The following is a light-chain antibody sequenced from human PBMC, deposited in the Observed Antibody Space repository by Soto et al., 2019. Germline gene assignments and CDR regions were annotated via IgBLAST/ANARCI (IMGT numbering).Light chain of an antibody. CDR2: SND. Sequence: QSVLTQPPSASGTPGQRVTVSCSGSSSNIAGNTVNWYQQLPGTAPKLLIYSNDQRPSGVPDRFSASKSGTSASLAISGLQSEDEADYYCASWDDSLNGHVFGTGTKSPS. CDR3: ASWDDSLNGHV. CDR1: SSNIAGNT. J-gene: IGLJ1*01. V-gene: IGLV1-44*01.